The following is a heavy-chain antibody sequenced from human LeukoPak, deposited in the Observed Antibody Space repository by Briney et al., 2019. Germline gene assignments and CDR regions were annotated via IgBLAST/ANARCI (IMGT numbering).Heavy chain of an antibody. J-gene: IGHJ5*02. V-gene: IGHV3-48*03. CDR1: GFTFSTYE. CDR2: ISSSGSTI. Sequence: GGSLRLSCAASGFTFSTYEMNWVRQAPGKGLEWVSYISSSGSTIYYADSVKGRFTISRDNAKNSLYLQMNSLRAEDTAVYYCARGQKYYYDSSDHYNWFDPWGQGTLVTVSS. CDR3: ARGQKYYYDSSDHYNWFDP. D-gene: IGHD3-22*01.